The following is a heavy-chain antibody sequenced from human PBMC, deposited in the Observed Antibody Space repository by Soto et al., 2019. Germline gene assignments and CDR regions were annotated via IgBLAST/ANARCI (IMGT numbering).Heavy chain of an antibody. Sequence: QVQLQQWGAGLLKPSENLSLKCAVTGGSLSGYYWSWIRQPPGKGLEWIGEVKDGGHTNYSPSLRGRVTRSSDTSNDQCTLRLTSVTAADTGVYYCARGQEGVVATHWDHGSLVTVSS. CDR1: GGSLSGYY. J-gene: IGHJ4*01. V-gene: IGHV4-34*01. D-gene: IGHD5-12*01. CDR3: ARGQEGVVATH. CDR2: VKDGGHT.